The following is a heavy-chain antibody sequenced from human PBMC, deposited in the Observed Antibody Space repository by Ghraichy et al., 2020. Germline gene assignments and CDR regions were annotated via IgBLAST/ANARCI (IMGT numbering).Heavy chain of an antibody. CDR1: GYTFTGYY. V-gene: IGHV1-2*02. CDR2: INPNSGGT. J-gene: IGHJ4*02. D-gene: IGHD2-15*01. Sequence: ASVKVSCKASGYTFTGYYMHWVRQAPGQGLEWMGWINPNSGGTNYAQKLQGRDTMTRDTSIRTAYMELSRLRSDDTAVYYCARGRRCSGGSCYSDYWGQGTLVTVSS. CDR3: ARGRRCSGGSCYSDY.